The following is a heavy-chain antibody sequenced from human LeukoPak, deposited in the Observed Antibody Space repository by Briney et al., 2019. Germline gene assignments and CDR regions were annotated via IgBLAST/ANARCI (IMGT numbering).Heavy chain of an antibody. CDR1: GGSFSGYY. D-gene: IGHD4-17*01. Sequence: SETLSLTCAVYGGSFSGYYWSWIRQPPGKGLEWIGEINHSGSTYYNPSLKSRVTISVDTSKNQFSLKLSSVTAADTAVYYCATLKGDYGDYPDYWGQGTLVTVSS. CDR2: INHSGST. V-gene: IGHV4-34*01. J-gene: IGHJ4*02. CDR3: ATLKGDYGDYPDY.